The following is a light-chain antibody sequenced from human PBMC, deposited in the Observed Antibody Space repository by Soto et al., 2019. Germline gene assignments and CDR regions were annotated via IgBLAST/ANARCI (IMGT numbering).Light chain of an antibody. CDR2: DAS. J-gene: IGKJ4*01. CDR3: QQFSSYLLT. V-gene: IGKV3-20*01. Sequence: EFVLTQSPGTLSLSPGERATLSCRASQTVRNNYLAWYQQKPGQAPRLLIYDASSRATGIPDRFSGGGSGTDFTLTISRLEPEDFAVYYCQQFSSYLLTFGGGTKVDI. CDR1: QTVRNNY.